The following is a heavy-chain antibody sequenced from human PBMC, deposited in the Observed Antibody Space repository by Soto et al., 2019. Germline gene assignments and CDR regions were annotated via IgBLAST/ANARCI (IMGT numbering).Heavy chain of an antibody. CDR1: GFTFSSYA. CDR2: ISYDGSNK. V-gene: IGHV3-30-3*01. J-gene: IGHJ5*02. Sequence: GGSLRLSCAASGFTFSSYAMHWVRQAPGKGLEWVAVISYDGSNKYYADSVKGRFTISRDNSKNTLYLQMNSLRAEDTAVYYCARRVLRAANWFDPWGQGTLVTVSS. CDR3: ARRVLRAANWFDP. D-gene: IGHD3-9*01.